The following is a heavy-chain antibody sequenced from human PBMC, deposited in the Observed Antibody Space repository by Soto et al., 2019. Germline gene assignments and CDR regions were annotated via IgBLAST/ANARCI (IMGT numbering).Heavy chain of an antibody. CDR1: GFTFSSYA. D-gene: IGHD2-15*01. CDR3: AKDPLSHSGGGNYFYY. Sequence: PGGSLRLSCAASGFTFSSYAMSWVRQAPGKGLEWVAAISGSGGSTYYADSVKGRFTISRDNSKNTLYLQMNSLRAEDTAVYYCAKDPLSHSGGGNYFYYWGQGTLVTVSS. CDR2: ISGSGGST. V-gene: IGHV3-23*01. J-gene: IGHJ4*02.